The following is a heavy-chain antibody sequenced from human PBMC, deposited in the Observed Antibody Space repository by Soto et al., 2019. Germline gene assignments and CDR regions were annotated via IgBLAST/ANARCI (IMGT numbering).Heavy chain of an antibody. V-gene: IGHV3-15*01. CDR3: TSRIRTTNDN. CDR1: GFPFTTVW. CDR2: VKTKAEGATT. D-gene: IGHD1-1*01. J-gene: IGHJ4*02. Sequence: EVQLVESGGGLVKPGESLRLSCVASGFPFTTVWLTWVRQPQGKGPEWLGRVKTKAEGATTDYAAPAKGRFTILRDDSINTVYLQMTSLRIEDTALYYCTSRIRTTNDNWGQGTLVTVSS.